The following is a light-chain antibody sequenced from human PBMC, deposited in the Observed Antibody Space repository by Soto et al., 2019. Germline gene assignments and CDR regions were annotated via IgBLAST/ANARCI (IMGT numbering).Light chain of an antibody. CDR3: QQYNSYSGR. CDR2: KAS. CDR1: QSISTW. Sequence: DIQLSQSPSALSASVGDRVTLTCRASQSISTWLAWYQQKPGKAPNLLIYKASTLESGVPSRFSGSGSGTEFTLTISSLQPDDFATYYCQQYNSYSGRFGQGTNAAIK. J-gene: IGKJ1*01. V-gene: IGKV1-5*03.